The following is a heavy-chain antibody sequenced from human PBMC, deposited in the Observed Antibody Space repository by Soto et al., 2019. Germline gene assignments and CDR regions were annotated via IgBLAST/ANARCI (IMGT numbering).Heavy chain of an antibody. CDR3: ARGGRYDFWSGYTTNYYYGMDV. J-gene: IGHJ6*02. V-gene: IGHV4-39*01. CDR1: GGSISSSSYY. D-gene: IGHD3-3*01. CDR2: IYFSVST. Sequence: SETLSLTCTVSGGSISSSSYYWGWIRQPPGKGLEWIWIIYFSVSTFYNLSFKSRVTISVDTSKNQFSLKLSSVTAADTAVYYCARGGRYDFWSGYTTNYYYGMDVWGQGTTVTVSS.